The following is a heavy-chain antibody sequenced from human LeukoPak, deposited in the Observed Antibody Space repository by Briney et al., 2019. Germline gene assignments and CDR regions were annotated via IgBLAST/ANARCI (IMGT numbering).Heavy chain of an antibody. Sequence: PGGSLRLSCAASGFTFSSYSMNWVRQAPGKGLEWVSSISSSSSYIYYADSVKGRFTISRDNAENSLYLQMNSLRAEDTAVYYCARVVSSPGGDAFDIWGQGTMVTVSS. D-gene: IGHD2-2*01. J-gene: IGHJ3*02. CDR2: ISSSSSYI. CDR3: ARVVSSPGGDAFDI. V-gene: IGHV3-21*01. CDR1: GFTFSSYS.